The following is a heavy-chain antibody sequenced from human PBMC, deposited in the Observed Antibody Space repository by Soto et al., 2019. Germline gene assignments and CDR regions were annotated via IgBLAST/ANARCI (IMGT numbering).Heavy chain of an antibody. Sequence: GGSLRLSCAASGFMFSAYAMLWVRQAPGKGLEWVAAISYDGTNKYYADSIKGRFTISRDNSANTLFLQVNSLRREDTAMYYGARDGKVNGWYEYFDYWGQGTLVTVS. V-gene: IGHV3-30*04. CDR2: ISYDGTNK. CDR3: ARDGKVNGWYEYFDY. J-gene: IGHJ4*02. CDR1: GFMFSAYA. D-gene: IGHD6-19*01.